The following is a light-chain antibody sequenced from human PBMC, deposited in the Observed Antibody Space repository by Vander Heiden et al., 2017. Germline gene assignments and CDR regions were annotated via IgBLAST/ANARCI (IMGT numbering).Light chain of an antibody. V-gene: IGLV1-44*01. J-gene: IGLJ2*01. Sequence: QSGLTQPPSASGTPGQGVTISCSGSSSNIGSNSVTWYQQLPGSAPKLLIYTTHQRPSGVPERFSGSKSGTSASLAISGLQSEDEADYYCAAWDDSLSGVVFGGGTRLTVL. CDR3: AAWDDSLSGVV. CDR1: SSNIGSNS. CDR2: TTH.